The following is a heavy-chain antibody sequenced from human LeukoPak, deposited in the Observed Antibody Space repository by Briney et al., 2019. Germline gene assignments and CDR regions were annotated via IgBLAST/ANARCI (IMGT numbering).Heavy chain of an antibody. D-gene: IGHD6-13*01. J-gene: IGHJ4*02. V-gene: IGHV1-2*02. CDR3: AREARVAAAGTAGINFDY. CDR2: INPNNGGT. CDR1: GFTFTGHY. Sequence: ASMKVSCKTSGFTFTGHYMHWVRQAPGQGLEWLGWINPNNGGTIYAQKFQGRVAMTRDTSNTTAYMEMTRLRSDDTAVYYCAREARVAAAGTAGINFDYWGQGTLVTVSS.